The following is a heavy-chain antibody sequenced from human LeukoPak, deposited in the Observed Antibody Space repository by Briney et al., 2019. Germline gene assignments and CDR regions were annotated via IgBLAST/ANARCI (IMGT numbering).Heavy chain of an antibody. CDR3: ASAMAEFDRPLSFDY. Sequence: SETLSLTCTVSGGSISSGGYYWSWIRQHPGKGLEWIGYIYYSGSTYYNPSLKSRVTISVDTSKNQFSLKLSSVTAADTAVYYRASAMAEFDRPLSFDYWGQGTLVTVSS. D-gene: IGHD5-18*01. V-gene: IGHV4-31*03. CDR2: IYYSGST. J-gene: IGHJ4*02. CDR1: GGSISSGGYY.